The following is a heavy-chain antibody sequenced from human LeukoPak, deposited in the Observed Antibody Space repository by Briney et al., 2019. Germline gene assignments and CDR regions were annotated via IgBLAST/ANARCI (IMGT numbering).Heavy chain of an antibody. CDR2: INPNSGGT. J-gene: IGHJ6*03. Sequence: ASVKVSCKASGYTFTCYYMHWVRQAPGQGLEWMGWINPNSGGTNYAQKFQGRVTMTRDTSISTAYMELSRLRSDDTAVYYCARDGRRREYSSSWYDYYYYMDVWGKGTTVTVSS. CDR1: GYTFTCYY. V-gene: IGHV1-2*02. CDR3: ARDGRRREYSSSWYDYYYYMDV. D-gene: IGHD6-13*01.